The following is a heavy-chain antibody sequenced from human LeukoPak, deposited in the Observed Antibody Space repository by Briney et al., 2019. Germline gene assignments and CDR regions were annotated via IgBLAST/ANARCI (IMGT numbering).Heavy chain of an antibody. V-gene: IGHV3-33*01. D-gene: IGHD3-22*01. CDR1: GFTFSSYG. CDR2: IWYDGSNK. Sequence: GGSLRLSCAASGFTFSSYGMHWVRQAPGKGLEWVAAIWYDGSNKYYVDSVKGRFTISRDNSKNTLYLQMNSLRAEDTAVYYCARAKLDSSGYSFDYWGQGTLATVSS. CDR3: ARAKLDSSGYSFDY. J-gene: IGHJ4*02.